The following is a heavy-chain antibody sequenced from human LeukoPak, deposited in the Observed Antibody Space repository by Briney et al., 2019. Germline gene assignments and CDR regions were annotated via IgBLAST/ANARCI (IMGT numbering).Heavy chain of an antibody. Sequence: SETLSLTCTVSGGSISSSTYYWGWIRQPPGNGLEWIGSIYYSGSTYSNPSLKSRVAISVDTSKNQFSLKLSSVTAADTAVYYCARRGRYFDWFRLYYFDYWGQGTLVTVSS. D-gene: IGHD3-9*01. CDR1: GGSISSSTYY. CDR2: IYYSGST. V-gene: IGHV4-39*01. CDR3: ARRGRYFDWFRLYYFDY. J-gene: IGHJ4*02.